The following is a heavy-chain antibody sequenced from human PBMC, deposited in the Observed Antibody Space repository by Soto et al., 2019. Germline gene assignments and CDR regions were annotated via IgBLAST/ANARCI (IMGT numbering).Heavy chain of an antibody. Sequence: ASVKVSCKASGYTFTSYGISWVRQAPGQGLEWMGWISAYNGNTNYAQKLQGRVTITRDTSASTAYMELSSLRSEDTAVYYCARGSPPTFDYWGQGTLVTVSS. J-gene: IGHJ4*02. D-gene: IGHD1-26*01. CDR2: ISAYNGNT. CDR1: GYTFTSYG. CDR3: ARGSPPTFDY. V-gene: IGHV1-18*01.